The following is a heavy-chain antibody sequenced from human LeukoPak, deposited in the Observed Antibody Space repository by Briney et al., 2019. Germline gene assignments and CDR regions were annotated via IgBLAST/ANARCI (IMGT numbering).Heavy chain of an antibody. CDR3: ARDEGPTAVTSGMADY. CDR2: ISSSSSYI. D-gene: IGHD4-23*01. V-gene: IGHV3-21*01. CDR1: GFTFSSYS. Sequence: GGSLRLSCAASGFTFSSYSMNWVRQAPGKGLEWVSSISSSSSYIYYADSVKGRFTISRDNAKNSLYLQMNSLRAEDTAVYYCARDEGPTAVTSGMADYWGQGTLVTVSS. J-gene: IGHJ4*02.